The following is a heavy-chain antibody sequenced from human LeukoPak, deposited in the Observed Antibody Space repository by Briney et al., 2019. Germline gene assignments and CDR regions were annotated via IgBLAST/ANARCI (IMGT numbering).Heavy chain of an antibody. CDR1: GGSFDSSYC. CDR3: ARGADDYKLGNF. D-gene: IGHD5-24*01. CDR2: IYSRDLT. Sequence: SETLSLNCTVSGGSFDSSYCWSWVRQPPGKGLEWVGTIYSRDLTYYNPSLTSRVTISADTSKNMFSLRLTSVTAADTAVYYCARGADDYKLGNFWGHGILVTVFS. J-gene: IGHJ4*01. V-gene: IGHV4-39*01.